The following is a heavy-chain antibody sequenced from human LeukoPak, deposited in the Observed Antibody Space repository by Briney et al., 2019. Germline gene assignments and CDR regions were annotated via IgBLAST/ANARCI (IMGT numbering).Heavy chain of an antibody. CDR2: ISGSGGST. D-gene: IGHD3-22*01. CDR1: GFTFSSYA. V-gene: IGHV3-23*01. Sequence: PGGSLRLSCAASGFTFSSYAMSWVRQAPGKGLEWVSAISGSGGSTYYADSVKGRFTISRDNSKNTLYLQMNSLRAEDTAVYYCATPHGVRRNYYDSSGYRFPAYWGQGTLVTVSS. J-gene: IGHJ4*02. CDR3: ATPHGVRRNYYDSSGYRFPAY.